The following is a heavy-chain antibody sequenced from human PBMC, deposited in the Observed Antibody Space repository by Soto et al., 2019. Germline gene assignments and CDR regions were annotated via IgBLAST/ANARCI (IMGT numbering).Heavy chain of an antibody. J-gene: IGHJ4*02. Sequence: GGSLRLSCAASGFTFSSYAMSWVRQAPGKGLEWVSAISGSGVSTYYADSVKGRFTISRDNSKNTLYLQMNSLRAEDTAVYYCANSVMITFGGVMLPRPYYFDYWGQGTLVTVSS. V-gene: IGHV3-23*01. CDR2: ISGSGVST. CDR3: ANSVMITFGGVMLPRPYYFDY. CDR1: GFTFSSYA. D-gene: IGHD3-16*01.